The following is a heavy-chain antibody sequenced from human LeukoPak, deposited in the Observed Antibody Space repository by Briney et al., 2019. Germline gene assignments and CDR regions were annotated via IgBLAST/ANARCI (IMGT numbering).Heavy chain of an antibody. D-gene: IGHD3-10*01. CDR3: ARNFDYYGSGSSNWFDP. J-gene: IGHJ5*02. V-gene: IGHV4-39*01. Sequence: SETVSLTCTVSGGSISSTSYYWGGIRQPPGKGLEWIGSIYYSGSTYYNPSLKSRVTIFVETSKNQFSLKLSSVTAAHTAVYYCARNFDYYGSGSSNWFDPWGQGTLVTVSS. CDR1: GGSISSTSYY. CDR2: IYYSGST.